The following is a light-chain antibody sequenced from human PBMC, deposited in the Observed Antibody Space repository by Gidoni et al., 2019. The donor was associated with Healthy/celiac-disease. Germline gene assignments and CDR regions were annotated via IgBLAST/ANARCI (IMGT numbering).Light chain of an antibody. CDR2: EVT. Sequence: QSALTQPASVSGSPGPSITISCTRTSIDVGSYDLVSWYQQHPGKAPKLMIYEVTERPSGVSNRFSGSKSGNTASLTISGLQAEDEADYYCCSYAGSSTYVFGTGTKVTVL. CDR3: CSYAGSSTYV. V-gene: IGLV2-23*02. J-gene: IGLJ1*01. CDR1: SIDVGSYDL.